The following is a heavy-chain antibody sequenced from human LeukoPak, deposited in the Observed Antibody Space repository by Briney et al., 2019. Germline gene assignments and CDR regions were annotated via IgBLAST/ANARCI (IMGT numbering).Heavy chain of an antibody. J-gene: IGHJ4*02. D-gene: IGHD2-2*02. CDR2: INPSGGSA. V-gene: IGHV1-46*01. CDR3: AGGYCSSTSCYRQYYFDY. CDR1: GYTFTSYY. Sequence: ASVKVSCKASGYTFTSYYMHWVRQAPGQGLEWMGIINPSGGSASYAQKFQGRVTMTRDMSTSTDYMELSSLRSEDTAVYYCAGGYCSSTSCYRQYYFDYWGQGTLVTVSS.